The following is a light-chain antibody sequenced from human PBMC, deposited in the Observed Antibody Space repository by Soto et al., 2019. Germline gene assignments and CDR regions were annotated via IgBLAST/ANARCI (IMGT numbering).Light chain of an antibody. CDR1: SSNIGSNN. CDR2: PNS. V-gene: IGLV1-47*01. J-gene: IGLJ3*02. CDR3: ATWDDSPSGRSWV. Sequence: QSVLTQSPSASGTPGQRVSISCSRSSSNIGSNNVYWYQHFPGSAPRFLIYPNSPRPSGVPDRFSASKSGTSASLVISGLRPEDEATYYCATWDDSPSGRSWVFGGGTKLTVL.